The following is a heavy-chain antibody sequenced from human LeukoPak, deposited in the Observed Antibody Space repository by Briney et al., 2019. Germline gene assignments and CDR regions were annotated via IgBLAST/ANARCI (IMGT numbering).Heavy chain of an antibody. D-gene: IGHD5-12*01. CDR3: ASRGYSGYDGGYYFDY. CDR1: GGTFSSYA. Sequence: GASVKVSCXASGGTFSSYAISWVRRAPGQGLEWMGGIMPIFGTANYAQKFQGRVTITTDESTSTAYMELSSLRSEDTAVYYCASRGYSGYDGGYYFDYWGQGTLVTVSS. CDR2: IMPIFGTA. V-gene: IGHV1-69*05. J-gene: IGHJ4*02.